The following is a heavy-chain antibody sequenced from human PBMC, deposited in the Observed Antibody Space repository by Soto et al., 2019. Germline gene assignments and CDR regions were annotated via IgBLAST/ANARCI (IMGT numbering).Heavy chain of an antibody. V-gene: IGHV3-53*01. CDR3: ASQMYSSSWPYYYYGMDV. Sequence: EVQLVESGGGLIQPGGSLRLSCAASGFTVSSNYMSWVRQAPGKGLEWVSVSYSGGSTYYADSVKGRFTISRDNSKNTLYLQMNSLRAEDTAVYYCASQMYSSSWPYYYYGMDVWGQGTTVTVSS. CDR2: SYSGGST. D-gene: IGHD6-13*01. J-gene: IGHJ6*02. CDR1: GFTVSSNY.